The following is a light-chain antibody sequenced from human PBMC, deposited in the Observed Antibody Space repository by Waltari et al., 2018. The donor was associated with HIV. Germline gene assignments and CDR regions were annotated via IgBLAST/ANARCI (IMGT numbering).Light chain of an antibody. CDR2: KAS. CDR1: QTVNSW. V-gene: IGKV1-5*03. Sequence: DIQLNQSPSTLSASVGDRVMITCRASQTVNSWLAWYQQKSGTAPKVLIYKASNLKSGVSARFSGSGFGAEFTLTISSLQPDDLATYYCQQYNTYPWTFGQGTRVEIK. CDR3: QQYNTYPWT. J-gene: IGKJ1*01.